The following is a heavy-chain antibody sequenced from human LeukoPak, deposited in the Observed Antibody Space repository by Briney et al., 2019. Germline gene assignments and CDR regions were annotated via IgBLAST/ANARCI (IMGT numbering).Heavy chain of an antibody. CDR2: IRSKANSYAT. Sequence: AGGSLRLSCAASGFTFSGSAMHWVRQASGKGLEWVGRIRSKANSYATAYAASVKGRFTISRDDSKNTAYLQMNSLRAEDTAVYYCAKDGHYYDSSGYTYYFDYWGQGTLVTVSS. V-gene: IGHV3-73*01. CDR1: GFTFSGSA. D-gene: IGHD3-22*01. J-gene: IGHJ4*02. CDR3: AKDGHYYDSSGYTYYFDY.